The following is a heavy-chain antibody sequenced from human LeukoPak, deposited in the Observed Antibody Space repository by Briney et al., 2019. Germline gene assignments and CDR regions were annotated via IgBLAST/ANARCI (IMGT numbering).Heavy chain of an antibody. CDR1: GFTVSNNY. CDR2: TYSGGSR. CDR3: ARESESSGWYDY. J-gene: IGHJ4*02. V-gene: IGHV3-53*05. D-gene: IGHD6-19*01. Sequence: GGSLRLSCAASGFTVSNNYMSWVRQAPGKGLEWVSATYSGGSRYYADSVEGRFTISRDNSKNSLYLQMNSLRSDDTALYYCARESESSGWYDYWGQGTLVTVSS.